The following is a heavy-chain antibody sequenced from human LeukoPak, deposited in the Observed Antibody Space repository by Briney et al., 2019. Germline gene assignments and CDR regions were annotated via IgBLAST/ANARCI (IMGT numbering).Heavy chain of an antibody. CDR2: IKTKTDGGTA. CDR1: GFTFSNAW. J-gene: IGHJ4*02. V-gene: IGHV3-15*01. D-gene: IGHD2/OR15-2a*01. Sequence: GGSLRLSCAASGFTFSNAWMSWVRQAPGKGLEWVGHIKTKTDGGTADYAVPVKGRFTISRDDSKNTLFLQMNSLKTEDTAVYYCTTGQPLPEYFFHDWGQGTLVTVSS. CDR3: TTGQPLPEYFFHD.